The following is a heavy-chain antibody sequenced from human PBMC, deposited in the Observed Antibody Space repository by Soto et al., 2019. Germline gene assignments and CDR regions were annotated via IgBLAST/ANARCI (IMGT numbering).Heavy chain of an antibody. CDR2: ISGSGDST. V-gene: IGHV3-23*01. Sequence: EVQLLESGGGLVQPGGSLRLSCAASGFTFSTYAMNWVRKAPGKGLEWVSGISGSGDSTYDADSVKGRFTVSRDNSKNTLYLKMNSLRAEDTAVFYCAKERSSGWSFDYWGQGTLVTVSS. CDR3: AKERSSGWSFDY. D-gene: IGHD6-19*01. CDR1: GFTFSTYA. J-gene: IGHJ4*02.